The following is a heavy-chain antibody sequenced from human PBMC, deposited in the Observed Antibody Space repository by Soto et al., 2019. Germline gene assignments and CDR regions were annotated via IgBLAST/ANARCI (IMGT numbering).Heavy chain of an antibody. D-gene: IGHD1-26*01. CDR1: GDSVSSNSAA. J-gene: IGHJ3*02. CDR3: ARDQSDSRSYYVNAFDI. Sequence: SQTLSLTCAISGDSVSSNSAAWNWIRQSPSRGLEWLGRTYYRSKWYNDYAVSVKSRITINPDTSKNQFSLQLNSVTPEDTAVYYCARDQSDSRSYYVNAFDIWGQGTMVTVSS. CDR2: TYYRSKWYN. V-gene: IGHV6-1*01.